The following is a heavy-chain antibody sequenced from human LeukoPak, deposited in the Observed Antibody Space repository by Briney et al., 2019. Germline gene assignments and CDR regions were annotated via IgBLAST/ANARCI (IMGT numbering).Heavy chain of an antibody. Sequence: PGGSLRLSCAASGFTFSSYWMSWVRQAPGKGLEWVANIKQDGRDKYYVDSVKGRFTISRDNAKNSLYLQMNSLRAEDTAVYYCVKCGSTSCYGGADYWGQGTLVTVSS. CDR2: IKQDGRDK. J-gene: IGHJ4*02. CDR3: VKCGSTSCYGGADY. CDR1: GFTFSSYW. V-gene: IGHV3-7*02. D-gene: IGHD2-2*01.